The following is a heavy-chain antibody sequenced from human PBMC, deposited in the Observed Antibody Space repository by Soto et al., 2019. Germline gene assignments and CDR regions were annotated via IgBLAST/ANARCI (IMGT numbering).Heavy chain of an antibody. CDR1: GFTFSSYA. CDR3: AKDEVAVAALFLYYFDY. D-gene: IGHD6-19*01. V-gene: IGHV3-23*01. Sequence: GGSLRLSCAASGFTFSSYAMSWVRQAPGKGLEWVSAISGSGGSTYYADSVKGRFTISRDNSKNTLYLQMNSLRAEDTAVYYCAKDEVAVAALFLYYFDYWGQGTLVTVSS. CDR2: ISGSGGST. J-gene: IGHJ4*02.